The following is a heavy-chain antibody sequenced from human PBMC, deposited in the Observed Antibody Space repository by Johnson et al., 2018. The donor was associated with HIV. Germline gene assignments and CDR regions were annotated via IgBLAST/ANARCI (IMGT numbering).Heavy chain of an antibody. CDR1: QFTFSSYD. CDR3: AKCIWGSSLIDAFDV. CDR2: IKQDGSEK. D-gene: IGHD6-13*01. J-gene: IGHJ3*01. V-gene: IGHV3-7*01. Sequence: VQLVESGGGLAKPAGSPRLSCAASQFTFSSYDMSWVRQAPGKGLEWVANIKQDGSEKYYVDSVKGRFTISRDNAKNSLYLQMNSLRAEDTAVYYCAKCIWGSSLIDAFDVWGQGTMVTVSS.